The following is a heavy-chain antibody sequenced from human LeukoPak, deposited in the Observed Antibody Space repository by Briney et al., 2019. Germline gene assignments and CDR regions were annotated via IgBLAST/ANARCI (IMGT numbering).Heavy chain of an antibody. D-gene: IGHD2-15*01. J-gene: IGHJ6*02. CDR1: GYTFTSYA. CDR2: INAGNGNT. V-gene: IGHV1-3*01. Sequence: GASVKVSCTASGYTFTSYAMHWVRQAPGQRLEWMGWINAGNGNTKYSQKFQGRVTITRDTSASTAYMELSSLRSEDTAVYYCARVGLGCSGGSCYSALYYYYGMDVWGQGTTVTVSS. CDR3: ARVGLGCSGGSCYSALYYYYGMDV.